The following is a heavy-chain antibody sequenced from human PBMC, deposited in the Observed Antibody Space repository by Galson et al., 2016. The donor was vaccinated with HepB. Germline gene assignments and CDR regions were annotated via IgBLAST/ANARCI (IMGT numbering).Heavy chain of an antibody. J-gene: IGHJ4*02. CDR2: ISHDGSNK. V-gene: IGHV3-30*18. D-gene: IGHD3-9*01. CDR1: GFTFSTYG. CDR3: AKDQGGLRFYDYLTYTPLDY. Sequence: SLRLSCAASGFTFSTYGMHWVRQAPGKGLEWVAVISHDGSNKYYTDTVKGRFTISRDNSKNTLLLQMNSLRAEDTGVYYCAKDQGGLRFYDYLTYTPLDYWGQGTLVTVSS.